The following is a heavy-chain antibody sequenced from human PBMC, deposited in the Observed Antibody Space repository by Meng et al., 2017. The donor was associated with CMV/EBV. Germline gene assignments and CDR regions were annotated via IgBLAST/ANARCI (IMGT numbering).Heavy chain of an antibody. CDR3: ARDKGLAGYCYYGMDV. V-gene: IGHV4-61*01. CDR1: GGSVSSGSYY. D-gene: IGHD3-3*02. J-gene: IGHJ6*02. Sequence: GSLRLSCTVSGGSVSSGSYYWSWIRQPPGKGLEWIGYIYYSGSTNYNPSLKSRVTISVDTSKNQFSLKLSSVTAADTAVYYCARDKGLAGYCYYGMDVWGQGTTVTVSS. CDR2: IYYSGST.